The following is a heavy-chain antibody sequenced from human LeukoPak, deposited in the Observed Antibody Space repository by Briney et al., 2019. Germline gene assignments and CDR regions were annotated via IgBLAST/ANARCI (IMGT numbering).Heavy chain of an antibody. J-gene: IGHJ4*02. CDR2: IYYSGST. D-gene: IGHD4-23*01. Sequence: PSETLSLTCTVSGGSISSGDYYWSWIRQPPGKGLEWIGYIYYSGSTYYNPSLKSRVTISVDTSKNQFSLKLSSVTAADTAVYYCAREVVDGGNDYWGQGTLVTVSS. V-gene: IGHV4-30-4*02. CDR3: AREVVDGGNDY. CDR1: GGSISSGDYY.